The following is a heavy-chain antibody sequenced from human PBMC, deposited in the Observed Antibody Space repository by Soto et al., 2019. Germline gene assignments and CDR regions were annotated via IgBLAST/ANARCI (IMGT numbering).Heavy chain of an antibody. Sequence: ASVKVSCKASGYTFTSYYMHWVRQAPGQGLEWMGIINPSGGSTSYAQKFQGRVTMTRDTSTSTVYMELSSLRSEDTAVYYCARSFGSLYYYYYYYXDVWGKGTTVTVSS. CDR3: ARSFGSLYYYYYYYXDV. D-gene: IGHD1-26*01. V-gene: IGHV1-46*03. J-gene: IGHJ6*03. CDR2: INPSGGST. CDR1: GYTFTSYY.